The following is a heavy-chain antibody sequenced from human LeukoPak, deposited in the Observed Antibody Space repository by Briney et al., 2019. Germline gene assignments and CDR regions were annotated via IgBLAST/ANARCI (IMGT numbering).Heavy chain of an antibody. Sequence: ASVKVSCNASGYTFTSCGISWVRQGPGQGQEWKGWISAYSCNTNYAQKPQARVNMTTNTFTATDYKELRSLRSDDTAVSYCANVPDTAMVGGNNWFDPWGQGTLVTVSS. CDR1: GYTFTSCG. V-gene: IGHV1-18*01. D-gene: IGHD5-18*01. J-gene: IGHJ5*02. CDR3: ANVPDTAMVGGNNWFDP. CDR2: ISAYSCNT.